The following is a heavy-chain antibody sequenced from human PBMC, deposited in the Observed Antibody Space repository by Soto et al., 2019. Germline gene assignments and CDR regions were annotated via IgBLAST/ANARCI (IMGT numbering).Heavy chain of an antibody. CDR1: GFSFSTTD. D-gene: IGHD3-10*01. CDR2: IDGGGETT. CDR3: AKNSGWFNT. J-gene: IGHJ5*02. Sequence: EFQVMQSGGGFVQPGGSLRLACAASGFSFSTTDMSWVRQAPGKGLEWVSTIDGGGETTYYADSMRGRFTISRDNSKNTVYLHMDGLRVDDTAFYYCAKNSGWFNTWGQGDLVIVSS. V-gene: IGHV3-23*01.